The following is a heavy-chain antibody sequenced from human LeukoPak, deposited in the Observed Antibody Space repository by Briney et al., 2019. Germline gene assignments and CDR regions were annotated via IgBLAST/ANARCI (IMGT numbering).Heavy chain of an antibody. CDR1: GLTVSSNY. CDR3: ATYHSGYRYYFDY. Sequence: GGSLRLSCAASGLTVSSNYMSWVRQAPGKGLEWVSVIYSGGSTYFADSVKGRFTISRDNSKNTLYLQMNSLRVEDTAVYYCATYHSGYRYYFDYWGQGTLVTVSS. V-gene: IGHV3-66*01. CDR2: IYSGGST. D-gene: IGHD5-12*01. J-gene: IGHJ4*02.